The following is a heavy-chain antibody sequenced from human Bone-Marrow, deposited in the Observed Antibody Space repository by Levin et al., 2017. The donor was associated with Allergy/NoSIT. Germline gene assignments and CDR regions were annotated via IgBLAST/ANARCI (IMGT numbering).Heavy chain of an antibody. CDR1: GFTFISYA. J-gene: IGHJ6*02. V-gene: IGHV3-30*18. CDR2: ISYDGSNK. D-gene: IGHD6-13*01. Sequence: GESLKISCAASGFTFISYAMHWVRQAPGKGLEWVAVISYDGSNKDLADSVKGRFTISRDNSKKMVFLQMISLRAEDTAVYYCVKSGAAAGPHYGMDVWGQGTTVTVSS. CDR3: VKSGAAAGPHYGMDV.